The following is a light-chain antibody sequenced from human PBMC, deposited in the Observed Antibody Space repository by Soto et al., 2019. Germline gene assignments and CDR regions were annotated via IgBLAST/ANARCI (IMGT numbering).Light chain of an antibody. Sequence: DIQMTQSPSSRSASVGDRVTITCRASQSISSYLNWYQQKPGKAPKLLIYAASSLQSGVPSRFSGSGSGTDFTLTISSLQPEDFATYYCQQSYSTPITFGPGTKVDI. CDR3: QQSYSTPIT. CDR1: QSISSY. V-gene: IGKV1-39*01. CDR2: AAS. J-gene: IGKJ3*01.